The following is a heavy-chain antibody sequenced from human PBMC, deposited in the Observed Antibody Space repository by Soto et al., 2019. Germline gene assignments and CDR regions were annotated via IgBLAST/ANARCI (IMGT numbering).Heavy chain of an antibody. J-gene: IGHJ4*02. Sequence: GASVKVSCKASGGTFSSYAISWVRQAPGQGLEWMGGIIPIFGTANYAQKFQGRVTITADESTSTAYMELSSLRSEDTAVYYCAREGDSSGSMFDYWGQGTLVTVSS. CDR2: IIPIFGTA. CDR3: AREGDSSGSMFDY. V-gene: IGHV1-69*13. D-gene: IGHD3-22*01. CDR1: GGTFSSYA.